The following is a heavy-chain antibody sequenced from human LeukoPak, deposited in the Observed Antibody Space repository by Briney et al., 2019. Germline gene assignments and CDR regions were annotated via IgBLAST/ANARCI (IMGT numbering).Heavy chain of an antibody. D-gene: IGHD3-22*01. CDR3: ARDAYDSSGYYGHYYYGMDV. CDR1: GGSISSGDYY. Sequence: TLSLTCTVSGGSISSGDYYWSWIRQPPGKGREWIGYIYYSGSTYYNPSLKSRVTISVDTSKHQFSLKLSSVTAADTAVYYCARDAYDSSGYYGHYYYGMDVWGQGTTVTVSS. V-gene: IGHV4-30-4*01. J-gene: IGHJ6*02. CDR2: IYYSGST.